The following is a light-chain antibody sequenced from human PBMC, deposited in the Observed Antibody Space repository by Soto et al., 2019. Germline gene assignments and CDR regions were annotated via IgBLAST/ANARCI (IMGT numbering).Light chain of an antibody. CDR3: QQLDSDPPWT. Sequence: IQLTQSPSSLSASVGDRVNITCRASQDISTYLAWYQQHPGRAPKLLVFLASTLESGVPSRFSGSGSGTDFTLTISSLQPDDFATYYCQQLDSDPPWTFGQVTRVEIK. CDR2: LAS. CDR1: QDISTY. V-gene: IGKV1-9*01. J-gene: IGKJ1*01.